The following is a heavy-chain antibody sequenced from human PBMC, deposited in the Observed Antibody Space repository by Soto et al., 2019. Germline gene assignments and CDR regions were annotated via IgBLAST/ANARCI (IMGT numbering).Heavy chain of an antibody. V-gene: IGHV3-9*01. CDR1: GFTFDDYA. Sequence: ESGGGLVQPGRSLRLSCAASGFTFDDYAMHWVRQAPGKGLEWVSGISWNSGSIGYADSVKGRFTISRDNAKNSLYLQMNSLRAEDTALYYCAKGSRDIVVVPAARWDYYYYGMDVWGQGTTVTVSS. D-gene: IGHD2-2*01. CDR2: ISWNSGSI. CDR3: AKGSRDIVVVPAARWDYYYYGMDV. J-gene: IGHJ6*02.